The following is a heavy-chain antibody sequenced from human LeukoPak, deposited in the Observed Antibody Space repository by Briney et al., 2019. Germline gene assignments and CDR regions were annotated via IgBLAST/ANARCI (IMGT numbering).Heavy chain of an antibody. V-gene: IGHV4-59*08. J-gene: IGHJ3*02. D-gene: IGHD1-7*01. CDR2: IYYSGST. CDR3: ARLLVNYDAFDI. Sequence: PSETLSLTCTVSGDSLTSYYWSWIRQPPGKGLEWIGYIYYSGSTNYNPSLKSRVTISVDTSKNQFSLKLSSVTAADTAVYYCARLLVNYDAFDIWGQGTMVTVSS. CDR1: GDSLTSYY.